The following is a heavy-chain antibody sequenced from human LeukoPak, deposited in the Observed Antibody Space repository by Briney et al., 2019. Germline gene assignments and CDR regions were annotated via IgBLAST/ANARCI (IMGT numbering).Heavy chain of an antibody. CDR2: IWYDGSNK. D-gene: IGHD6-19*01. J-gene: IGHJ6*02. CDR1: GFTFSIYG. V-gene: IGHV3-33*01. CDR3: ARESSSGWYPYYYYGMDV. Sequence: PGGSLRLSCAASGFTFSIYGMHWVRQAPGKGLEWVAVIWYDGSNKYYADSVKGRFTISRDNSKNTLYLQMNSVRAEDTAVYYCARESSSGWYPYYYYGMDVWGQGTTVTVSS.